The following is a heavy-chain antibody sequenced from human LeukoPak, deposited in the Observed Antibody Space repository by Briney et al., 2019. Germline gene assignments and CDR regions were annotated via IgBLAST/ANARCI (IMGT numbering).Heavy chain of an antibody. V-gene: IGHV4-4*07. D-gene: IGHD5-12*01. CDR3: ARQGYTASHFSQDY. J-gene: IGHJ4*02. CDR1: GGSINSYY. Sequence: SDTLSLTCTVSGGSINSYYWSWVRQPAGKGLEWIGRIYTTGSTNCNPSLKSRVTMSIDTSKNQFSLNLNSVTAADTAIYYCARQGYTASHFSQDYWGQGTLVTVSS. CDR2: IYTTGST.